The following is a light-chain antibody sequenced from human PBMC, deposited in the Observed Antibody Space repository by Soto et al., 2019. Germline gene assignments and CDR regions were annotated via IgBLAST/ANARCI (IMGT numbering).Light chain of an antibody. V-gene: IGKV3-15*01. CDR1: QSVSSN. CDR2: GAS. CDR3: QQRMNWPLT. J-gene: IGKJ5*01. Sequence: EIGMTQSPATLSVSPWERAILSCRASQSVSSNLAWYQQKPGQAPRLLIYGASTRATGIPARFSGSGSETDFTLTISSLEPEDVAVYYCQQRMNWPLTFGQGTRLEIK.